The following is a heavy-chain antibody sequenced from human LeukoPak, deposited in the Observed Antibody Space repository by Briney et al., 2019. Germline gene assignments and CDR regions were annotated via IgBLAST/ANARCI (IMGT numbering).Heavy chain of an antibody. J-gene: IGHJ4*02. Sequence: PSETLSLTCDVYGGSFSGYYWSWIRQPPGKGLGWIGEINHSGSTNYNPSLKSRVTISVDTSKNQFSLKLSSVPAADTAVYYCARYSSGWYLGYFDYWGQGTLVTVSS. D-gene: IGHD6-19*01. CDR3: ARYSSGWYLGYFDY. V-gene: IGHV4-34*01. CDR2: INHSGST. CDR1: GGSFSGYY.